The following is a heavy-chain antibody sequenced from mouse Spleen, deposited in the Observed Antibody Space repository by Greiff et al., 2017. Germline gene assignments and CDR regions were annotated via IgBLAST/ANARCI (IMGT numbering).Heavy chain of an antibody. J-gene: IGHJ4*01. CDR3: AFPYAMDY. Sequence: QVQLQQPGAELVKPGASVKLSCKASGYTFTSYWMQWVKQRHGQGLEWIGEIDPSDSYTNYNQKFKGKATLTVDTSSSTAYMQLSSLTSEDSAVYYCAFPYAMDYWGQGTSVTVSS. CDR2: IDPSDSYT. CDR1: GYTFTSYW. V-gene: IGHV1-50*01.